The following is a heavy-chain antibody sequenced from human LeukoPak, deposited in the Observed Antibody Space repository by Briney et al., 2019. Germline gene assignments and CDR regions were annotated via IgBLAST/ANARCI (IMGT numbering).Heavy chain of an antibody. V-gene: IGHV3-23*01. Sequence: GGSLRLSCEAAGFSFRDYPMGWVRRASGKRLEWVSGISAGADVIFYADPVKGRFTISRDNSKNTLYLQMNSLRAEDTAVYYCAKDRVAVAVNWFDPWGQGTLVTVSS. CDR1: GFSFRDYP. CDR2: ISAGADVI. CDR3: AKDRVAVAVNWFDP. J-gene: IGHJ5*02. D-gene: IGHD6-19*01.